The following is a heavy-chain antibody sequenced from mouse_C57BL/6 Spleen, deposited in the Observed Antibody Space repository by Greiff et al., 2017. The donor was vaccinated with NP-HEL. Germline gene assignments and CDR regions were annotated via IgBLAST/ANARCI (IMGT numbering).Heavy chain of an antibody. Sequence: EVNVVESGGGLVQPGGSLSLSCAASGFTFTDYYMSWVRQPPGKALEWLGFIRNKANGYTTEYSASVKGRFTISRDNSQSILYLQMNALRAEDSATYYCARYSYGSSPDWFAYWGQGTLVTVSA. CDR3: ARYSYGSSPDWFAY. CDR1: GFTFTDYY. CDR2: IRNKANGYTT. D-gene: IGHD1-1*01. J-gene: IGHJ3*01. V-gene: IGHV7-3*01.